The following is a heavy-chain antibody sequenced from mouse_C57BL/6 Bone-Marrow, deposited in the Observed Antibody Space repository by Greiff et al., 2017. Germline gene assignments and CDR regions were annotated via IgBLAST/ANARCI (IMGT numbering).Heavy chain of an antibody. D-gene: IGHD2-4*01. J-gene: IGHJ3*01. CDR3: SRSHYDWFAY. CDR2: IYPGDGDT. Sequence: QVQLQQSGAELVKPGASVKISCKASGYAFSSYWMNWVKQRPGKGLEWIGLIYPGDGDTNYNGNFKGKATLTADKSSSTAYMQLSSLTSEDSAVYFCSRSHYDWFAYWGQGTLVTVSA. CDR1: GYAFSSYW. V-gene: IGHV1-80*01.